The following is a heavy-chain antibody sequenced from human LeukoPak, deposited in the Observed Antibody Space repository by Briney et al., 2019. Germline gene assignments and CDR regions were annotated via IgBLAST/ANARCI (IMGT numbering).Heavy chain of an antibody. Sequence: PGGSLRLSCAASEFTFPMYWMSWVRQAPGKGLEWVADIKQDGSEKYYVDSVKGRFTISRQNAKNSLFLQMNSLRAEDTAVYYCARGPSGYHNTGGQGTLVTVSS. D-gene: IGHD5-12*01. CDR3: ARGPSGYHNT. J-gene: IGHJ4*02. V-gene: IGHV3-7*01. CDR1: EFTFPMYW. CDR2: IKQDGSEK.